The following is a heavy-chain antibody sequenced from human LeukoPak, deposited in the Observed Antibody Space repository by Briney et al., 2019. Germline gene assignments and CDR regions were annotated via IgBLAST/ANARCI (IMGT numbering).Heavy chain of an antibody. CDR2: IYYSGSS. CDR3: AGHYSSTSFFAY. V-gene: IGHV4-59*01. Sequence: SETLSLTCTVSGGSISSYYWSWIRQPPGKGLEWIGYIYYSGSSNYNPSLKSRVTISVDTSKNQFSLKLSSMTAADTAVYYCAGHYSSTSFFAYGGQGPLVTVSS. CDR1: GGSISSYY. D-gene: IGHD6-13*01. J-gene: IGHJ4*02.